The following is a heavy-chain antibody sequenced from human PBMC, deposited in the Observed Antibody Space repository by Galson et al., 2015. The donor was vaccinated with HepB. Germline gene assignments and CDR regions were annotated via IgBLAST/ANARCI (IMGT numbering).Heavy chain of an antibody. CDR2: ISSSSSTI. J-gene: IGHJ4*02. D-gene: IGHD4-11*01. CDR3: ARDPDYLIDY. V-gene: IGHV3-48*04. CDR1: GFTLSSYS. Sequence: SLRLSCAASGFTLSSYSMNWVRQAPGKGLEWVSYISSSSSTIYYADSVKGRFTISRDNAKNPLYLQMNSLRAEDTAVYYCARDPDYLIDYWGQGTLVTVSS.